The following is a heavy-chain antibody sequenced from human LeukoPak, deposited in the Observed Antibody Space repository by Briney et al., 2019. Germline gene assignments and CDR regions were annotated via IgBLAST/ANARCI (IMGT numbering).Heavy chain of an antibody. CDR2: IIPIFGTA. Sequence: GSSVTVSCKASGGTFSSYAISWVRQAPGQGLEWMGGIIPIFGTANYAQKFQGRVTITTDESTSTAYMELSSLRSEDTAVYYCASSPQAYCSSTSCYGAYYYYYMDVWGKGTTVTVSS. CDR3: ASSPQAYCSSTSCYGAYYYYYMDV. V-gene: IGHV1-69*05. J-gene: IGHJ6*03. D-gene: IGHD2-2*01. CDR1: GGTFSSYA.